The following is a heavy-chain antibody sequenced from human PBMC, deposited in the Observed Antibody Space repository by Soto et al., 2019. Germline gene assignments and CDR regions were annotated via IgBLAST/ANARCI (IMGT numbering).Heavy chain of an antibody. V-gene: IGHV4-59*01. CDR1: GGSISSYY. CDR3: ARRTVTTIDYYGMDV. CDR2: IYYSGST. Sequence: ETLSLTCTVSGGSISSYYWTWIRQPPGKGLEWIGYIYYSGSTYYNPSLKSRVTISVDTSKNQFSLRLNSVTAADTAVYYCARRTVTTIDYYGMDVWGQGTTVTVSS. D-gene: IGHD4-17*01. J-gene: IGHJ6*02.